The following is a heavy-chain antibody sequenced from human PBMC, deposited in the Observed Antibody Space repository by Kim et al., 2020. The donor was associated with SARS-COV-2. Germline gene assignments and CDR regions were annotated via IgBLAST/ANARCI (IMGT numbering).Heavy chain of an antibody. CDR2: IHHSGGT. V-gene: IGHV4-4*02. J-gene: IGHJ4*02. CDR1: GASISSGYW. CDR3: ARADVWSLHN. Sequence: SETLSLTCAVSGASISSGYWWNWVRQPPGKGLEWIGEIHHSGGTYYSPSLKSRVTISIDQSKNEFSLKLSSVTAADTAMYYCARADVWSLHNWGQGTLVT. D-gene: IGHD2-21*01.